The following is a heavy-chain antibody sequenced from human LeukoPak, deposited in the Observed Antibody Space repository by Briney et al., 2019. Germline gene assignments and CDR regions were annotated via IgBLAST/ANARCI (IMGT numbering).Heavy chain of an antibody. CDR2: IYHSGST. CDR3: ARVCFIRGIVVVPAAIWFDP. V-gene: IGHV4-4*02. D-gene: IGHD2-2*01. CDR1: GGSISSSDC. J-gene: IGHJ5*02. Sequence: SETLSLTCAVSGGSISSSDCWNWVRQPPGKGLEWIGEIYHSGSTNYNPSLKSRGTISVDKSKNQISLKLSSVTAADTAVYYCARVCFIRGIVVVPAAIWFDPWGQGTLVTVSS.